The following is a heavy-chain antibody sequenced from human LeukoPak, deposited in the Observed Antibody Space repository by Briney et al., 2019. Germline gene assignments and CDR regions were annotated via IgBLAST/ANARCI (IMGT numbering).Heavy chain of an antibody. CDR3: ARTAGTGAFDY. V-gene: IGHV1-69*04. Sequence: GSSVKVSCKASGDTFSYYAISWVRQAPGQGLEWMGRIVPIFSEANYAQKFQGRVTLTADKSTTTAYMEVTSLRSEDTAVYFCARTAGTGAFDYWGQGTLVTVSS. CDR1: GDTFSYYA. CDR2: IVPIFSEA. D-gene: IGHD6-13*01. J-gene: IGHJ4*02.